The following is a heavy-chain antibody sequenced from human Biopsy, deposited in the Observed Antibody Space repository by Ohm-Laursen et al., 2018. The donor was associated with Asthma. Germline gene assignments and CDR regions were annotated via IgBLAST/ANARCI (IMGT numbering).Heavy chain of an antibody. CDR1: GFTFSDHY. CDR2: IDSRSFST. CDR3: AKERVAARSYYFDY. D-gene: IGHD6-25*01. V-gene: IGHV3-11*06. J-gene: IGHJ4*02. Sequence: GSLRLSCAASGFTFSDHYMSWIRQAPGKGLEWVSFIDSRSFSTTYADSVKGRFTISRDNAKNMVYLQMNSLRPEDTAVYYFAKERVAARSYYFDYWGQGSLVSVSS.